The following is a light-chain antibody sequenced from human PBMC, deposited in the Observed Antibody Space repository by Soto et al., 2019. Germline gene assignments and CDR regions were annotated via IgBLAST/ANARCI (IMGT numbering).Light chain of an antibody. CDR1: QSLSSY. V-gene: IGKV3-11*01. CDR2: DAS. Sequence: EIVLTQSPATLSLSPGERVTLSCRASQSLSSYLAWYQQKPGQAPRLLVYDASNRATGIPARFSGSGSGTDFTLTISSLEPEDFAVYYFQQRSNWPLTFGGGTKVDIK. CDR3: QQRSNWPLT. J-gene: IGKJ4*01.